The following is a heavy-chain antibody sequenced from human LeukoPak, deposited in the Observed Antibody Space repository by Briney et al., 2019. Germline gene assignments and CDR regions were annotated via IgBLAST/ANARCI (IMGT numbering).Heavy chain of an antibody. D-gene: IGHD5-18*01. J-gene: IGHJ4*02. Sequence: PGGSLRLSCAASGFTFSSYGMHWVRQAPGKGLEWVSSISSSSSYIYYADSVKGRFTISRDNAKNSLYLQMNSLRAEDTAVYYCARDKGVDGYSYGWMGSFDYWGQGTLVTVSS. V-gene: IGHV3-21*01. CDR1: GFTFSSYG. CDR2: ISSSSSYI. CDR3: ARDKGVDGYSYGWMGSFDY.